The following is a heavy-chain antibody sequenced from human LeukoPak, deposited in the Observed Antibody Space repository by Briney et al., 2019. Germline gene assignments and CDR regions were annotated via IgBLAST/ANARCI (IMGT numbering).Heavy chain of an antibody. Sequence: GGSLRLSCAASGFTVSSNYMSWVRQTPGRGLEWLSIIYSGGDTYYPDSLKGRFTISRDNSKNTLYLQMNSLRAEDTAVYYCAREDCGGDCYPPHYFDYWGQGTLVTVSS. CDR3: AREDCGGDCYPPHYFDY. D-gene: IGHD2-21*02. CDR2: IYSGGDT. J-gene: IGHJ4*02. V-gene: IGHV3-66*01. CDR1: GFTVSSNY.